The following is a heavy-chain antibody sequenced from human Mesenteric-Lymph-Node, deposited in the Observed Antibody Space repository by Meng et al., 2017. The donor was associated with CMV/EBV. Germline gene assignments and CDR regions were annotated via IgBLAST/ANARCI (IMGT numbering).Heavy chain of an antibody. D-gene: IGHD2-2*01. J-gene: IGHJ4*02. CDR2: MNPNSGNT. Sequence: ASVKVSCKASGCTFTSYDVIWVRQATGQGLEWMGWMNPNSGNTGYAQKFQGRVTMTRNTSISTAYMELSSLRSEDTAVYYCARAHRYCSSTSCLYYFDYWGQGTLVTVSS. V-gene: IGHV1-8*01. CDR1: GCTFTSYD. CDR3: ARAHRYCSSTSCLYYFDY.